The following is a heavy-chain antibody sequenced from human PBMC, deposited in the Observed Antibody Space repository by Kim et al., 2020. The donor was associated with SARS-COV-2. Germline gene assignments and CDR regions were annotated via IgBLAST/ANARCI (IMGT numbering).Heavy chain of an antibody. V-gene: IGHV4-39*01. CDR1: GGSISSSSYY. D-gene: IGHD1-26*01. CDR3: ARLGGSYPHASAFDI. CDR2: IYYSGST. J-gene: IGHJ3*02. Sequence: SETLSLTCTVSGGSISSSSYYWGWIRQPPGKGLEWIGSIYYSGSTYYNPSLKSRVTISVDTSKNQFSLKLSSVTAADTAVYYCARLGGSYPHASAFDIWGQGTMVTVSS.